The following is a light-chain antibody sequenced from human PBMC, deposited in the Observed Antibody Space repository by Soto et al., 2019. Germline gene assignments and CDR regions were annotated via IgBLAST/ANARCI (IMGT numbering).Light chain of an antibody. CDR3: QQYNSYLT. Sequence: DIQITQSPSTLSASVGDTATITCRASQTISSWLAWYQQKPGKAPKLLIYDASSLESGVPSRFSGSGSGTEFTLTIRSLKPDDFATYYCQQYNSYLTFGQGTKVDIK. V-gene: IGKV1-5*01. CDR2: DAS. CDR1: QTISSW. J-gene: IGKJ1*01.